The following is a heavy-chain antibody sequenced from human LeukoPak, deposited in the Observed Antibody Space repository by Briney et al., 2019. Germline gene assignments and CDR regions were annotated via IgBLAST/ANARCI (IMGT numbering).Heavy chain of an antibody. J-gene: IGHJ6*02. D-gene: IGHD3-3*01. CDR3: ARDDGDFWSGYVYYYYGMDV. CDR1: GFTFSSYA. Sequence: GGSLRLSCAASGFTFSSYAMSWVRQAPGKGLEWVSAISGSGGSTYYADSVKGRFTISRDNAKNSLYLQMNSLRAEDTAVYYCARDDGDFWSGYVYYYYGMDVWGQGTTVTVSS. V-gene: IGHV3-23*01. CDR2: ISGSGGST.